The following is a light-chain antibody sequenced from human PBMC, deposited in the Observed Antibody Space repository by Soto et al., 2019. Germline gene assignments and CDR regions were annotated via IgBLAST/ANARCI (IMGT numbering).Light chain of an antibody. V-gene: IGKV3-11*01. Sequence: EIVMTKSPGTLSLSPWERATLSCGASQRGINNYFAWYQKKPGQAHRLLIYDASNRATGIPARFSGSGSGNDTTLTISSLEPEEFAVDYCQQRSNWLTFGGGTKVDIK. CDR2: DAS. CDR3: QQRSNWLT. CDR1: QRGINNY. J-gene: IGKJ4*01.